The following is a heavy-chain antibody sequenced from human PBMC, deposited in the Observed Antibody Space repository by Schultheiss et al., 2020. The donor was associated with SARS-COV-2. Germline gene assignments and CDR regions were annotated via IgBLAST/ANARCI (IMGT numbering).Heavy chain of an antibody. CDR1: GFTFSSYS. D-gene: IGHD3-22*01. CDR3: AKPSGYLDY. V-gene: IGHV3-48*01. Sequence: GGSLRLSCAASGFTFSSYSMNWVRQAPGKGLEWVSYISSSSSTIYYADSVKGRFTISRDNAKNSLYLQMNSLRAEDTAVYYCAKPSGYLDYWGQGTLVTVSS. J-gene: IGHJ4*02. CDR2: ISSSSSTI.